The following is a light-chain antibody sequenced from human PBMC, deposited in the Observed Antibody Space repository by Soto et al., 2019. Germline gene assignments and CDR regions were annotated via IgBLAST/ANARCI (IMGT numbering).Light chain of an antibody. Sequence: DVVMTQSPLSLPVTLGQPASISCRSSQSLVYSDGNTYLNWFQQRPGQSPRRLIYKVSNRDSGVVDRFSGSRAGSDFSRIISSVEAEDVGVYSCMQFTHWRKTFGPGTKVDIK. J-gene: IGKJ3*01. CDR3: MQFTHWRKT. CDR2: KVS. V-gene: IGKV2-30*01. CDR1: QSLVYSDGNTY.